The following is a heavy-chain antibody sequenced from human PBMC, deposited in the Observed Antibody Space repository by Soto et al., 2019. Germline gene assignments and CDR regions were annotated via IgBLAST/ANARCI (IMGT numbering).Heavy chain of an antibody. V-gene: IGHV3-23*01. D-gene: IGHD6-19*01. CDR3: ASHNQWLVRFFPGDNAFDI. CDR2: ISGSGGST. CDR1: GFTFSSYA. Sequence: EVQLLESGGGLVQPGGSLRLSCAASGFTFSSYAMSWVRQAPGKGLEWVSAISGSGGSTYYADSVKGRFTISRDNSKNTLYLQMNSLRAEDTAVYYCASHNQWLVRFFPGDNAFDIWGQGTMVTVSS. J-gene: IGHJ3*02.